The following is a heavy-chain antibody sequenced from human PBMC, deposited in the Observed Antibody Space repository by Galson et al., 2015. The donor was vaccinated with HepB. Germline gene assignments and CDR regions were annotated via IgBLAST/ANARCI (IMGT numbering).Heavy chain of an antibody. V-gene: IGHV3-30*12. CDR3: ARFWPGYGVLRAFEG. Sequence: SLRLSRAAAGFTFSDYAIHRVRQAPSKGLEWVALTDYDGHNEYCEHSVKGRFSISRDSAQNTVTLEMNNLSPADTAIYYCARFWPGYGVLRAFEGWGPGTMVTVSS. CDR2: TDYDGHNE. CDR1: GFTFSDYA. J-gene: IGHJ3*01. D-gene: IGHD5-12*01.